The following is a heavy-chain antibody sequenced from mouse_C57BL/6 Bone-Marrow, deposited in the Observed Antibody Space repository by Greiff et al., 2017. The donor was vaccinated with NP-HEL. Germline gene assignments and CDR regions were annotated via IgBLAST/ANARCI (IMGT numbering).Heavy chain of an antibody. CDR2: IDPEDGDT. Sequence: VQLQQSGAELVRPGASVKLSCTASGFNIKDYYMHWVKQRPEQGLEWIGRIDPEDGDTEYAPKFQGKATMTADTSSNTAYLQLSSLTSEDTAVYYGTPRQLRLPYYFDYWGQGTTLTVSS. CDR1: GFNIKDYY. D-gene: IGHD3-2*02. V-gene: IGHV14-1*01. J-gene: IGHJ2*01. CDR3: TPRQLRLPYYFDY.